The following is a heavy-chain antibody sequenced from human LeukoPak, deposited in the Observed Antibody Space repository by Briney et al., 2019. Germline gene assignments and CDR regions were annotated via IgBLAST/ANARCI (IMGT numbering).Heavy chain of an antibody. CDR1: GFRFSCYW. V-gene: IGHV3-7*01. Sequence: GSLRLSFAVSGFRFSCYWMTWVRPAPGKGLGWVANIKQGGSEKNYVDSVKGRFTISRDNAENSLFLQMNSLRVEDTAVYYCAREWQGGIAAAGTRIEGDYWGQGTLVAVSS. CDR3: AREWQGGIAAAGTRIEGDY. D-gene: IGHD6-13*01. CDR2: IKQGGSEK. J-gene: IGHJ4*02.